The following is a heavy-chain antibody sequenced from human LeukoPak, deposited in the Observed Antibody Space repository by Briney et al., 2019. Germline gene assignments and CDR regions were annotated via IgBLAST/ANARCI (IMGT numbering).Heavy chain of an antibody. CDR3: ASGELNYYDSSGSCLYYGVDV. CDR1: GGSINSGDYY. V-gene: IGHV4-30-4*01. Sequence: SQTLSLTCTVSGGSINSGDYYWSWIRQPPGKGLEWIGYIYHNGSTYYNPSLKSRVTISVDTSKNQFSLKLTSVTAADTAVYYCASGELNYYDSSGSCLYYGVDVWGQGTTVTVSS. D-gene: IGHD3-22*01. CDR2: IYHNGST. J-gene: IGHJ6*02.